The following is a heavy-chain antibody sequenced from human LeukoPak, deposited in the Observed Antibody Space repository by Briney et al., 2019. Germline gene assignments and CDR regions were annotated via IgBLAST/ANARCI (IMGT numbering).Heavy chain of an antibody. J-gene: IGHJ4*02. CDR2: INHSGST. CDR1: GGSFSGYY. V-gene: IGHV4-34*01. D-gene: IGHD6-13*01. CDR3: ARLPAQRYRSSKAFDY. Sequence: SETLSLTCAVYGGSFSGYYWSWIRQPPGKGLEWIGEINHSGSTNYNPSLKSRVTISVDTSKNQFSLKLSSVTAADTAVYYCARLPAQRYRSSKAFDYWGQGILVTVSS.